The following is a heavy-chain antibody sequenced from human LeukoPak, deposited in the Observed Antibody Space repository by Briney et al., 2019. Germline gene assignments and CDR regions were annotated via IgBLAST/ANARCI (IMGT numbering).Heavy chain of an antibody. Sequence: ASVKVSCKACGYTFTGYYIHWVRQAPGQGLEWMGWINPNSGGTNYAQKFQGRVTMTRDTSISTAYMELSRLRSDDTAVYYCARVAVTSPYFDYWGQGTLVTVSS. J-gene: IGHJ4*02. CDR2: INPNSGGT. V-gene: IGHV1-2*02. CDR1: GYTFTGYY. D-gene: IGHD4-17*01. CDR3: ARVAVTSPYFDY.